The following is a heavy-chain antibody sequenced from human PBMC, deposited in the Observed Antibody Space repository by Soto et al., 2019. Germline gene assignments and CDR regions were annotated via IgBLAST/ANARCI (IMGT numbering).Heavy chain of an antibody. Sequence: SETLSLTCTVSGGSISGYYWSWIRQPPGKGLEWIAYMYYSGSTNYNPSLKGRVTISIDTSKNQFSLKLGSVTAADTAVYYCARRDSSGWYSYFDYWGQGALVTVSS. D-gene: IGHD6-19*01. CDR1: GGSISGYY. CDR3: ARRDSSGWYSYFDY. J-gene: IGHJ4*02. CDR2: MYYSGST. V-gene: IGHV4-59*08.